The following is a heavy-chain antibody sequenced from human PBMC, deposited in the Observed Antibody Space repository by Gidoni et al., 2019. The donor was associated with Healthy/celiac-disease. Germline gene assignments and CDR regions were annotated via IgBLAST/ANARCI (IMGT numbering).Heavy chain of an antibody. D-gene: IGHD3-10*01. CDR2: IGTAGDT. J-gene: IGHJ2*01. V-gene: IGHV3-13*01. Sequence: EVQLVESGGVLVQPGGSLRLYCAASGFTFSSYDMPWVRQATGKGLEWVSAIGTAGDTYYPGSVKGRFTISRENAKNSLYLQMNSLRAGDTAVYYCARAPGAGWYFDLWGRGTLVTVSS. CDR3: ARAPGAGWYFDL. CDR1: GFTFSSYD.